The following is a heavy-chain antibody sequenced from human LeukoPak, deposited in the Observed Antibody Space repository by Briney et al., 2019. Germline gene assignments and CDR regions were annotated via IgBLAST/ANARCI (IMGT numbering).Heavy chain of an antibody. J-gene: IGHJ4*02. CDR1: GFPFSNFW. CDR3: ARGDDFSGDH. Sequence: GGSLRLSCAVSGFPFSNFWMSWVRQAPGRGLEWVANIHPEGNEKYHVESVKRRFTISRDNTKNLLFLQMNALRVEDTAVYYCARGDDFSGDHWGQGTLVTVSS. D-gene: IGHD1-1*01. V-gene: IGHV3-7*04. CDR2: IHPEGNEK.